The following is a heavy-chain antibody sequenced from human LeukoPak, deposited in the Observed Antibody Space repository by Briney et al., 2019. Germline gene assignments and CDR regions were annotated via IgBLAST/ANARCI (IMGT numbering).Heavy chain of an antibody. J-gene: IGHJ6*02. Sequence: SVNVSCKASVYTFTDYYVHWVRQSPGQGLEWLGWINPNSGGTDYAQKFQGRVSMTRDTSISTAYMELSRLRSDDTAVYHCARDRDSSAWYRGGYYEHSGMDVWGQGTTVIVSS. D-gene: IGHD6-19*01. CDR1: VYTFTDYY. CDR3: ARDRDSSAWYRGGYYEHSGMDV. CDR2: INPNSGGT. V-gene: IGHV1-2*02.